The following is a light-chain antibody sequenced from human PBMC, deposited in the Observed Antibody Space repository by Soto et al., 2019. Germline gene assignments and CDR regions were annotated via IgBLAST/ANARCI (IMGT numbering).Light chain of an antibody. V-gene: IGLV2-14*01. CDR3: SSYTSSSTV. J-gene: IGLJ2*01. CDR1: SSDVGGYNY. Sequence: QSALAQPASVSGSPGQSITISCTGTSSDVGGYNYVSWYQQHPGKAPKLMIYDVSNRPSGVSTRFSGSKSGNTASLTISGLQAEDEADYYCSSYTSSSTVFGGGTKVNVL. CDR2: DVS.